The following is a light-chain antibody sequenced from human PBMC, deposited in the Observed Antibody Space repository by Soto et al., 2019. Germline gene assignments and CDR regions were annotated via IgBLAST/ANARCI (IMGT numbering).Light chain of an antibody. J-gene: IGLJ1*01. V-gene: IGLV2-11*01. CDR3: CSYAGSYKGYV. CDR2: DVS. CDR1: SSDVGGYHY. Sequence: QSALTQPRSVSGSPGQSVTISCTGTSSDVGGYHYVSWYQQHPGKAPKLMIYDVSKRPSGVPDRFSGSKSGNTASLTISGLQAEDEADYYCCSYAGSYKGYVFGTGTMVTVL.